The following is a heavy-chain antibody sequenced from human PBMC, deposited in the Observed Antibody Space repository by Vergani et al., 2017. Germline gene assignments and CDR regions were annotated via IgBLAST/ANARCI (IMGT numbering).Heavy chain of an antibody. D-gene: IGHD3-22*01. CDR1: GGSISSSNW. Sequence: QVQLQESGPGLVKPPGTLSLTCAVSGGSISSSNWWSWVRQPPGKGLEWIGEIYHSGGTNYNPSLKSRVTISVDKSKNQFSLKLSSVTAADTAVYYCARVAYYDSSGYYYGYYFDYWGQGTLVTVSS. J-gene: IGHJ4*02. CDR2: IYHSGGT. CDR3: ARVAYYDSSGYYYGYYFDY. V-gene: IGHV4-4*03.